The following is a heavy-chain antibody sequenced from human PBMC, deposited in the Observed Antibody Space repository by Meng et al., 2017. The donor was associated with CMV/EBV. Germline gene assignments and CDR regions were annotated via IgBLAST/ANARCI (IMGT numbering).Heavy chain of an antibody. CDR1: GGTFSSYA. CDR3: ARGMGLDWNDAYFDY. D-gene: IGHD1-1*01. V-gene: IGHV1-69*05. CDR2: IIPIFGTA. J-gene: IGHJ4*02. Sequence: SVKVSCKASGGTFSSYAISWVRQAPGQGLEWTGGIIPIFGTANYAQKFQGRVTITTDESTSTAYMELSSLRSEDTAVYYCARGMGLDWNDAYFDYWGQGTLVTVSS.